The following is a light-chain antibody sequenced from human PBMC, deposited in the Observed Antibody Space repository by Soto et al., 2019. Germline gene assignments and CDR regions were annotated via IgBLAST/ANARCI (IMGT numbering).Light chain of an antibody. CDR2: RNH. Sequence: QSVLTQSPSASATPGQRVTISCSGTRSNVGTYAVNWYQQLPGTAPTLLIFRNHQRPSGVPDRFSGSKSGTSASLAISAPQSEDEADYYCAAWDDSLRAVVFGGGTKVTVL. V-gene: IGLV1-44*01. CDR3: AAWDDSLRAVV. J-gene: IGLJ2*01. CDR1: RSNVGTYA.